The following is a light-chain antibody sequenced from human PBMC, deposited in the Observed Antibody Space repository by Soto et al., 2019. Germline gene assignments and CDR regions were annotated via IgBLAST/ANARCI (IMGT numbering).Light chain of an antibody. Sequence: QSALTQPASVSGSPGQSITIFCTGTSGDVGGYNYVSWYQHHPGRAPKILIYEVSSRPSWISNRFTGAKSGNTASLTISGLQTEDEADYYCTSYTSSDTLVFGTGTKATVL. J-gene: IGLJ1*01. CDR3: TSYTSSDTLV. CDR1: SGDVGGYNY. CDR2: EVS. V-gene: IGLV2-14*01.